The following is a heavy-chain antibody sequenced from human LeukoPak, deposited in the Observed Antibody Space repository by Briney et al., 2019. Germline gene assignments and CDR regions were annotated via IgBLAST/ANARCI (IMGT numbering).Heavy chain of an antibody. J-gene: IGHJ4*02. Sequence: PGGSLRLSCAASGFTFSRYNMNWVRQAPGKGLEWVSYITSTSIYKYYADSVKGRFTISRDNSKNTLYLQMNSLRAEDTAVYYCARRAGDYSHPYDYWGQGTLVTVSS. CDR3: ARRAGDYSHPYDY. CDR2: ITSTSIYK. D-gene: IGHD3-22*01. CDR1: GFTFSRYN. V-gene: IGHV3-21*04.